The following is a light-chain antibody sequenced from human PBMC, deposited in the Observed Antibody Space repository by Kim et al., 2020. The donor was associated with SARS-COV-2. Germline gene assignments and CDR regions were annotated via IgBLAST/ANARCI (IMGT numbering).Light chain of an antibody. CDR1: SLRSYY. CDR2: GKN. CDR3: NSRDSSGNHWV. V-gene: IGLV3-19*01. J-gene: IGLJ3*02. Sequence: WGQTVRITCQGDSLRSYYGSWYQQKPGQAPVLVIYGKNNRPSGIPDRFSGSSSGNTASLTITGAQAEDEADYYCNSRDSSGNHWVFGGGTKLTVL.